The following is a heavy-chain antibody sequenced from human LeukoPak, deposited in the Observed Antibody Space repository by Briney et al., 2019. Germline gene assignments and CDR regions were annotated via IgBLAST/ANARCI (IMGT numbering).Heavy chain of an antibody. CDR2: ISGSGGST. V-gene: IGHV3-23*01. J-gene: IGHJ4*02. CDR3: ARDPLYCSSTSCYGSHFDY. D-gene: IGHD2-2*01. Sequence: GGSLRLSCAASGFTFSSYAMSWVRQAPGKGLEWVSAISGSGGSTYYADSVKGRFTIPRDNSKNTLYLQMNSLRAEDTAVYYCARDPLYCSSTSCYGSHFDYWGQGTLVTVSS. CDR1: GFTFSSYA.